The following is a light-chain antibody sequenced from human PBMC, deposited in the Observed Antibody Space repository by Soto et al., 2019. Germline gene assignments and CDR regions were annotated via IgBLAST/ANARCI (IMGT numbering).Light chain of an antibody. CDR2: EVR. V-gene: IGLV2-18*01. J-gene: IGLJ2*01. CDR3: TLYTSRITHVV. Sequence: QSALTQPPSVSGSPGQSVTISCTGSSSDIGSYNTVAWYQQSPGTAPKLMIYEVRNRPSGVPDRLSGSKSGNTASLTISGLQAEDEADYYCTLYTSRITHVVFGGGTKLTVL. CDR1: SSDIGSYNT.